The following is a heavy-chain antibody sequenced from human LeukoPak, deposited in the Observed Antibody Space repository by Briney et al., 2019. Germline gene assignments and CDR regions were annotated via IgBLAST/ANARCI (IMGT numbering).Heavy chain of an antibody. CDR2: ISGGGDAT. CDR3: ARDPYSGAYGTDYYYYMDL. D-gene: IGHD1-26*01. V-gene: IGHV3-23*01. Sequence: GRSLRLSCAASDFSFITYAMSWVRQAPGKGLEWVSTISGGGDATYYADSVKGRFTISRDNSKNTLYLQMNSLRVEDTAVYYCARDPYSGAYGTDYYYYMDLWGQGTTVTISS. CDR1: DFSFITYA. J-gene: IGHJ6*03.